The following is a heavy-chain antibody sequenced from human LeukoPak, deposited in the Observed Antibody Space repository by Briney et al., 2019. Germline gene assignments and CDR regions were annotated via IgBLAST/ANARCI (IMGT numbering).Heavy chain of an antibody. D-gene: IGHD2-2*01. CDR3: ARHQMPGYYYYYGMDV. V-gene: IGHV4-59*08. CDR2: IYYSGST. Sequence: SETLSLTCTVSGGSISSYYWSWIWQPPGKGLEWIGYIYYSGSTNYNPSLKSRVTISVDTSKNQFSLKLSSVTAADTAVYYCARHQMPGYYYYYGMDVWGQGTTVTVSS. J-gene: IGHJ6*02. CDR1: GGSISSYY.